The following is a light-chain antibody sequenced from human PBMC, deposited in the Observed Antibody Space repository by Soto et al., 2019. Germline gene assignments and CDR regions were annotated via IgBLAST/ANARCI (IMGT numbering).Light chain of an antibody. J-gene: IGLJ2*01. CDR2: EVS. Sequence: QSVLTQPASVSGSPGQSITISCTGTSYDVGGYNFVSWCQQHPGKAPKLMIYEVSHRPSGVSNRFSGSKSGNTASLTISGLQAEDEADYYCSSYTSSSTLVVFGGGTQLTVL. CDR3: SSYTSSSTLVV. V-gene: IGLV2-14*01. CDR1: SYDVGGYNF.